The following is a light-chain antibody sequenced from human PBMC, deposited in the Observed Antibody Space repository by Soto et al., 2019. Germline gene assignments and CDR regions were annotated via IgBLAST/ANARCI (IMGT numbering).Light chain of an antibody. J-gene: IGLJ1*01. CDR2: HVS. Sequence: QSALTQPASVSGSPGQSIAISCTGTSSDVGGYNYVSWYQQYQGKAPKLVIYHVSNRPSGVSNRFSGSKSGNSASLTISGLQAEDEDDYYCSSYTGTSTYVFGTGTKVTFL. CDR1: SSDVGGYNY. V-gene: IGLV2-14*01. CDR3: SSYTGTSTYV.